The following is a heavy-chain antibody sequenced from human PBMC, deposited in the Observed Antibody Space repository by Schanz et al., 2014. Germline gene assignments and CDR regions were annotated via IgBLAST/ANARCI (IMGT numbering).Heavy chain of an antibody. CDR3: ARDKGGLIPFDY. V-gene: IGHV3-7*01. J-gene: IGHJ4*02. CDR1: GFNFGDYY. CDR2: INPDGSGK. Sequence: DVQLVESGGGLVQSGGSLRLSCAASGFNFGDYYMTWVRQAPGKGLESVAKINPDGSGKYYVVSVEGRFTISRDNAKKSLDLHMNSLTAEDTAVYYCARDKGGLIPFDYWGQGTLVAVSS. D-gene: IGHD2-15*01.